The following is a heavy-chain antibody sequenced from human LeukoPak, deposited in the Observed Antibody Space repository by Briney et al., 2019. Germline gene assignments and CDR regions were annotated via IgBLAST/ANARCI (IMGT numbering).Heavy chain of an antibody. CDR2: INPSDGST. Sequence: ASVKVSCKATGYSFTTYYIHWMRQAPGRGLEWMGIINPSDGSTSSVQKFQGRVTMTSDTSTSTVYMELSSLTYDDTAVYYCARDVVVEVGMLPTDSWFDPWGRGTLVAVSS. J-gene: IGHJ5*02. V-gene: IGHV1-46*01. CDR1: GYSFTTYY. CDR3: ARDVVVEVGMLPTDSWFDP. D-gene: IGHD2-15*01.